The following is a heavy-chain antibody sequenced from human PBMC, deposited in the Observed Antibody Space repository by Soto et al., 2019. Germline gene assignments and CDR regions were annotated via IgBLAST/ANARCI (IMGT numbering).Heavy chain of an antibody. J-gene: IGHJ4*02. D-gene: IGHD3-16*01. CDR3: AHRGGATVGLYYFDY. CDR1: GFSLSTTGVG. V-gene: IGHV2-5*01. Sequence: SGPTLVNPTQTLTLTCTFSGFSLSTTGVGVSWIRQPPGKALEWLALIYWHDDERYSPSLKSRLTITKYTSKNQVVLTMTNMDPVDTATYYCAHRGGATVGLYYFDYWGQGALVTVSS. CDR2: IYWHDDE.